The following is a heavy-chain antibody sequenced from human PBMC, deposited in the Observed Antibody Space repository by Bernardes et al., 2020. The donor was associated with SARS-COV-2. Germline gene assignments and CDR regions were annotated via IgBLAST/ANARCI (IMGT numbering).Heavy chain of an antibody. CDR3: ARSVGSGTRESHGMDF. D-gene: IGHD2-2*01. V-gene: IGHV2-5*02. CDR2: IFWDDDK. J-gene: IGHJ6*02. CDR1: GFSLSTSGVA. Sequence: SGPTLVKPTQTLTLTCTFSGFSLSTSGVAVAWIRQPPGKALEWLALIFWDDDKRYSSSLKTRGTVTKDTSKNQVVLTMTNISPVDTATYYCARSVGSGTRESHGMDFWGQGTTVTVSS.